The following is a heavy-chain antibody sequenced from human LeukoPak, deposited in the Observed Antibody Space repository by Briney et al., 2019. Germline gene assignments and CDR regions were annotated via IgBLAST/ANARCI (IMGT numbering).Heavy chain of an antibody. CDR3: ARDKDWICTNGLCFTGYSEY. D-gene: IGHD2-8*01. Sequence: GGSLRLSCAASGFTFSSYAMHWVRQAPGKGLEYVSAISNTGGYTYYANSVKGRFAISRDNSQNTLYLQMGSLRAEDTAVFYCARDKDWICTNGLCFTGYSEYWGQGTPVTVSS. CDR2: ISNTGGYT. CDR1: GFTFSSYA. J-gene: IGHJ4*02. V-gene: IGHV3-64*01.